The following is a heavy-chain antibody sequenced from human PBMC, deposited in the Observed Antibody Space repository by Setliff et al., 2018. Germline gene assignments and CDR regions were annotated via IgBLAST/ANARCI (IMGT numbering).Heavy chain of an antibody. J-gene: IGHJ4*02. Sequence: PSETLSLTCTVSGGSVSPYFWSWIRQPPGKGLEWIGYIYHNGNTNFNPSLKSRVNMSVDTSNNQFVLYLQMNSLRAEDTAVYYCAKHQVELRWGFESWGQGTLVTVSS. CDR3: AKHQVELRWGFES. CDR2: IYHNGNT. D-gene: IGHD3-16*01. V-gene: IGHV4-59*08. CDR1: GGSVSPYF.